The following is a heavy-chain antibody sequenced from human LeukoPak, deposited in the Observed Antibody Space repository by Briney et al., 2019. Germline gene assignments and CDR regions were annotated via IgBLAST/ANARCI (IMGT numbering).Heavy chain of an antibody. V-gene: IGHV4-38-2*02. Sequence: SETLSLTCTVSGYSISSGYYWGWLRQPPGKGLEWIGSSYHSGSTYYNPSLKSQVTISVDTSKNQFSLKLTSVTAEDTAVYYCARGYSSSWYLNWFDPWGQGTLVPVSS. D-gene: IGHD6-13*01. CDR2: SYHSGST. CDR1: GYSISSGYY. J-gene: IGHJ5*02. CDR3: ARGYSSSWYLNWFDP.